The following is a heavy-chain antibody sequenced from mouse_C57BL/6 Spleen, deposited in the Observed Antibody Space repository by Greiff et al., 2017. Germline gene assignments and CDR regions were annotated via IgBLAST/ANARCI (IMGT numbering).Heavy chain of an antibody. CDR2: INPGSGGT. J-gene: IGHJ1*03. D-gene: IGHD1-1*01. V-gene: IGHV1-54*01. CDR1: GYAFTNYL. Sequence: VQLQQSGAELVRPGTSVKVSCKASGYAFTNYLIEWVKQRPGQGLEWIGVINPGSGGTNYNEKFKGKATLTADKSSSTAYMQLSSLTSEDSAVYFCARSGDNYYGSYFDVWGTGTTVTVSS. CDR3: ARSGDNYYGSYFDV.